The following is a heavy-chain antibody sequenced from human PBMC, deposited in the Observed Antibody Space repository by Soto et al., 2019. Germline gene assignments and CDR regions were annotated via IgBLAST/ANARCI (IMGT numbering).Heavy chain of an antibody. CDR3: ARGRIQLWYPFDY. CDR2: IYYSGST. J-gene: IGHJ4*02. Sequence: SETLSLPCSVFGGSISGYYWSWIRHPPGKGLEWIGYIYYSGSTNYNPSLKSRVTISVDTSKNQFSLKLSSVTAADTAVYYCARGRIQLWYPFDYWGQGTLVTVSS. CDR1: GGSISGYY. D-gene: IGHD5-18*01. V-gene: IGHV4-59*01.